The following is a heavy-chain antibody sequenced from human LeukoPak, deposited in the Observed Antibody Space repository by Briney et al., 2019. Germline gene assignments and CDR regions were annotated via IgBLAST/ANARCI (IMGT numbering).Heavy chain of an antibody. D-gene: IGHD7-27*01. CDR2: INHSGST. J-gene: IGHJ4*02. Sequence: SETLSLTCAVYGGSFSGYYWSWIRQPPGKGLEWIGEINHSGSTNYNPSPKSRVTISVDTSKNQFSLKLSSVTAADTAVYYCARGLKLGYYFDYWGQGTLVTVSS. V-gene: IGHV4-34*01. CDR1: GGSFSGYY. CDR3: ARGLKLGYYFDY.